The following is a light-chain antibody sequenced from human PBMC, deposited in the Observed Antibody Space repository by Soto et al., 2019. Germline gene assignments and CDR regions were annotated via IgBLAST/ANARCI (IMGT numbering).Light chain of an antibody. CDR1: QSVSSN. CDR3: QLRSNDPPII. V-gene: IGKV3-11*01. J-gene: IGKJ5*01. CDR2: DAS. Sequence: EIVLTQSPATLSLSPGERATLSCRASQSVSSNLAWYQQKPGQVPRLLIYDASNRATGIPARFSGSGSGTDFTLTISSLEPEDFAVYYCQLRSNDPPIIFGQGKRLEIK.